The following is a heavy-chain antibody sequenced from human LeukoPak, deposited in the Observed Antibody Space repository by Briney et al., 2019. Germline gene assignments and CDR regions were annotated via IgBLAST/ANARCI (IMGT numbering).Heavy chain of an antibody. J-gene: IGHJ3*02. Sequence: PGGSLRLSCAVSGFTVSSNHMSWVRQAPGKGLEWVSAISGSGGDTSYAGSVKGRFTISRDNSKNTLYLQMNSLRADDTAVYYCAKDPMGIGPAFDIWGQGTMVTVSS. CDR1: GFTVSSNH. CDR2: ISGSGGDT. CDR3: AKDPMGIGPAFDI. D-gene: IGHD7-27*01. V-gene: IGHV3-23*01.